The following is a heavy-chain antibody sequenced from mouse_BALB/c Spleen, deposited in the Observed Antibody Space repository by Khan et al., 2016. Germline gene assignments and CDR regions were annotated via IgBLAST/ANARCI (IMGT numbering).Heavy chain of an antibody. V-gene: IGHV8-12*01. D-gene: IGHD2-4*01. CDR2: IYWDDDK. J-gene: IGHJ4*01. CDR3: ARSYYDYDYAMDY. Sequence: QVTLKESGPGILQPSQTLSLTCSFSGFSLSTSGMGVSWIRQPSGKGLEWLAHIYWDDDKRYNPSLKSRLTISKYTSSNQVFLKITTVDTADTATFYCARSYYDYDYAMDYWGQGTSVTVSS. CDR1: GFSLSTSGMG.